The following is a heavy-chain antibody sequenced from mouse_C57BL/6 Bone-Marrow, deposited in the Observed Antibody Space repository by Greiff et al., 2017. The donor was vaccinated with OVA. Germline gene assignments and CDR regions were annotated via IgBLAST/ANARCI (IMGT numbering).Heavy chain of an antibody. D-gene: IGHD2-5*01. Sequence: EVKLQESGPGLVKPSQSLSLTCSVTGYSITSGYYWNWIRQFPGNKLEWMCYISYDGSNNYNPSLKNRISITRDTSKNQFFLKLNSVTTEDTATYYCARDYDSNYLYAKGYWGQGTSVTVSS. CDR2: ISYDGSN. V-gene: IGHV3-6*01. J-gene: IGHJ4*01. CDR1: GYSITSGYY. CDR3: ARDYDSNYLYAKGY.